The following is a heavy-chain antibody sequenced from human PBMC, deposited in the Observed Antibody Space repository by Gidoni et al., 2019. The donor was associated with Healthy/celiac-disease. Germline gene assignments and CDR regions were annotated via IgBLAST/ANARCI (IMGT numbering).Heavy chain of an antibody. CDR2: MSSSDSTI. J-gene: IGHJ4*02. CDR1: GFTFSDYY. CDR3: ARVSVQGWDY. Sequence: QAQLVESGGGLVKPGGSLRLSCAASGFTFSDYYMSWIRQAPGKGMEWVSYMSSSDSTIYYADSVKGRFTISRENAKNARYLQMNSLRAEDTAVYYCARVSVQGWDYWGQGTLVTVSS. V-gene: IGHV3-11*01. D-gene: IGHD3-10*01.